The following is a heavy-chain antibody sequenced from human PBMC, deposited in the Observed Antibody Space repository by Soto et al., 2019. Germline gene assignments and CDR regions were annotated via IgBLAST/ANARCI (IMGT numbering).Heavy chain of an antibody. V-gene: IGHV5-51*01. CDR1: GYSFTSNW. Sequence: GESLKISCGASGYSFTSNWIGWVRQMPGKGLEWMGIINPADSDIKYSPSFQGQVTISADKSISTVYLQWSSLQASDTAMYYCXRHSREEKGWTIRRLDYWGQGTLVTVSS. J-gene: IGHJ4*02. CDR3: XRHSREEKGWTIRRLDY. D-gene: IGHD2-2*01. CDR2: INPADSDI.